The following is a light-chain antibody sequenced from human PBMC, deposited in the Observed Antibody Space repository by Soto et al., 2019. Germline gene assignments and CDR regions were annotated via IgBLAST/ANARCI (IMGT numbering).Light chain of an antibody. CDR1: QSFSSTY. CDR3: RQYNNWPRT. Sequence: EIVLTQSPGTLSLSPGERATLSCRASQSFSSTYLAWYQQKPGQAPRLLIYDASSRATGIPDRFSGSGSGTEFTLTISSLQSEDFAVYYCRQYNNWPRTFGQGTKVDI. V-gene: IGKV3-20*01. CDR2: DAS. J-gene: IGKJ1*01.